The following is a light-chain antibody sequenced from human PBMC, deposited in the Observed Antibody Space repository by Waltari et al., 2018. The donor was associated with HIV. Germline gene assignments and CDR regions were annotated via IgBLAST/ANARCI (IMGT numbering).Light chain of an antibody. J-gene: IGLJ2*01. V-gene: IGLV1-44*01. CDR1: TSHIGPPA. Sequence: VLTQPPSPSGSPGPRVTTSCSGRTSHIGPPAASSYQHLPGATPPLLIFGKNQRSSGVPDRFSGSKSATSASLAISGLRSVDEADYSCAAWDDSLDGPVFGGGTKLTVL. CDR3: AAWDDSLDGPV. CDR2: GKN.